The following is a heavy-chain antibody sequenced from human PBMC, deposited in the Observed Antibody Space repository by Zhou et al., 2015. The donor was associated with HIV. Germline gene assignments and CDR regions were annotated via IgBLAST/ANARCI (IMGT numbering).Heavy chain of an antibody. CDR3: TTSYEKFLYF. Sequence: VQLVQSGAEVKKPGASVKVSCKATGLYFKDYSITWLRQVPGQGLEWMGSIVPLSGTTNYAESFFWRRSTITADKSADMIYLELRSLRPEDTAMYYCTTSYEKFLYFWVEGTRVTVSS. D-gene: IGHD3-16*01. V-gene: IGHV1-69*06. J-gene: IGHJ4*02. CDR1: GLYFKDYS. CDR2: IVPLSGTT.